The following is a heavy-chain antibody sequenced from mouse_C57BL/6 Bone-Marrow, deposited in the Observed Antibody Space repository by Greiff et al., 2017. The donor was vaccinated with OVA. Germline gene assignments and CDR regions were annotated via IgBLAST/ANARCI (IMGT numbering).Heavy chain of an antibody. CDR3: ARGGDYDGGGYYYAMDY. CDR2: ILPGSGST. V-gene: IGHV1-9*01. Sequence: VQLQQSGAELMKPGASVKLSCKATGYTFTGYWIEWVKQRPGHGLEWIGEILPGSGSTNYNEKFKGKATFTADTSSNTAYMQLSSLTTEYSAIYYWARGGDYDGGGYYYAMDYWGQGTSVTVSS. J-gene: IGHJ4*01. D-gene: IGHD2-4*01. CDR1: GYTFTGYW.